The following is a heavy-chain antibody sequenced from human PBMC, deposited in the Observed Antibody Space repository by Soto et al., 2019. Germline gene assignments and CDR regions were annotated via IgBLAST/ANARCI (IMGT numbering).Heavy chain of an antibody. CDR2: IYYSGST. CDR3: ATRIAMGQYNWFDP. CDR1: GGSISSSSYY. D-gene: IGHD6-19*01. J-gene: IGHJ5*02. V-gene: IGHV4-39*01. Sequence: QLQLQESGPGLVKPSETLSLTCTVSGGSISSSSYYWGWIRQPPVKGLEWIGSIYYSGSTYYNPSLKSRVTISVDTSKNQFSLKLSSVTAADTAVYYCATRIAMGQYNWFDPWGQGTLVTVSS.